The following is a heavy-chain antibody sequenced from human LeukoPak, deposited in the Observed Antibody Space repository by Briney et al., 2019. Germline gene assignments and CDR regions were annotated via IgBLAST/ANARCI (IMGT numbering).Heavy chain of an antibody. CDR2: IYYSGST. CDR3: ARAGYSGSDFSV. Sequence: SETLSLTCTVSGGSISSYYWSWIRQPPGKGLEWIGYIYYSGSTNYNPSLKSRVTISVDTSKNHFSLKLSSVTAADTAVYYCARAGYSGSDFSVWGKGTTVTVSS. V-gene: IGHV4-59*01. CDR1: GGSISSYY. D-gene: IGHD5-12*01. J-gene: IGHJ6*04.